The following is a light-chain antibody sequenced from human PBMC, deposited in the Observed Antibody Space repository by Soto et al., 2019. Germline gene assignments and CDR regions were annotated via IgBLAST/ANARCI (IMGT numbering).Light chain of an antibody. CDR3: SSYTSSSTFYV. J-gene: IGLJ1*01. V-gene: IGLV2-14*01. Sequence: LTQPASVSGSPGQSITISCTGTSSDVGGYTYVSWYQQHPGKAPKLMIYDVSNRPSGISDRFSGSKSGNTASLTISGLQAEDEADYYCSSYTSSSTFYVFGTGTKVTVL. CDR1: SSDVGGYTY. CDR2: DVS.